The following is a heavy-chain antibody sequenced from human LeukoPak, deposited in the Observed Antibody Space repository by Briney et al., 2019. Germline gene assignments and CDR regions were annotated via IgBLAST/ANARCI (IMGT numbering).Heavy chain of an antibody. CDR2: ISGSGDTT. CDR3: AKRPSTYCFEGGCYFNY. D-gene: IGHD2-21*01. V-gene: IGHV3-23*01. Sequence: GGSLRLSCAASGFTFTNYAMSWARQAPGKGLEWVSTISGSGDTTYYADSVKGRFTISRDNSKNSLYLQMNSLRAEDTAVYYCAKRPSTYCFEGGCYFNYWGQGTLVTVSS. CDR1: GFTFTNYA. J-gene: IGHJ4*02.